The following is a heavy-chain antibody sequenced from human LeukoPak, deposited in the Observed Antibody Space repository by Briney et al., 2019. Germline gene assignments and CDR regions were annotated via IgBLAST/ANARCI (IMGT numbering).Heavy chain of an antibody. CDR3: ARAELWPKGSVGYFDL. J-gene: IGHJ2*01. CDR1: GGSISSSSYF. Sequence: LSLTCAVSGGSISSSSYFWGWIRQPPGKGLEWVAVISYDGSNKYYADSVKGRFTISRDNSKNTLYLQMNSLRAEDTAVYYCARAELWPKGSVGYFDLWGRGTLVTVSS. V-gene: IGHV3-30*03. CDR2: ISYDGSNK. D-gene: IGHD6-19*01.